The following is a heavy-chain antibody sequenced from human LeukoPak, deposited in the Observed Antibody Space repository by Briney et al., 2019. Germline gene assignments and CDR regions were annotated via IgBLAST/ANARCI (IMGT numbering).Heavy chain of an antibody. V-gene: IGHV4-34*01. D-gene: IGHD1-20*01. CDR2: INHSGST. CDR1: GGSFSGYY. CDR3: ASTGLTGTTFDY. J-gene: IGHJ4*02. Sequence: PSETLSLTCAVYGGSFSGYYWSWIRQPPGKGLEWIGEINHSGSTNYNPSLKSRVTISVDTSKNQFSLKLSSVTAADTAVYYCASTGLTGTTFDYWGQGTLVTVSS.